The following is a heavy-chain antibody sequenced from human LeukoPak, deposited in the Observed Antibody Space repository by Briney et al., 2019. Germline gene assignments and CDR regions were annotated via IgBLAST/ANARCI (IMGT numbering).Heavy chain of an antibody. D-gene: IGHD2-2*01. J-gene: IGHJ4*02. CDR1: GGSFSGYY. Sequence: PSETLSLTCAVYGGSFSGYYWSWIRQPPGKGLEWIGEINHSGSTNYNPSLKSRVTISVDTSKNQFSLKLSSVTAADTAVYYCARRLSRYCSSTSCYAKYYFDYWGQGTLVTVSS. CDR3: ARRLSRYCSSTSCYAKYYFDY. V-gene: IGHV4-34*01. CDR2: INHSGST.